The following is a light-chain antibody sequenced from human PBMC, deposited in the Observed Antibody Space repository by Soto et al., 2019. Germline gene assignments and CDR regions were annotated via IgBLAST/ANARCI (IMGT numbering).Light chain of an antibody. CDR3: PQSYSSPFT. CDR1: QSISSY. CDR2: AAS. V-gene: IGKV1-39*01. Sequence: DIQMTQSPSSLSASVGDRVTITCRASQSISSYLNWYQQKPGKAPNLLIYAASSLQSGVPSKFSGSGSGTDLTLTISSLQPEDFATYYCPQSYSSPFTFGPGTKVDIK. J-gene: IGKJ3*01.